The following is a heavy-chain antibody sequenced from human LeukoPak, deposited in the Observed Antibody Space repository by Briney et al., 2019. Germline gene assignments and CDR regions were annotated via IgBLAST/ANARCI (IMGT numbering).Heavy chain of an antibody. J-gene: IGHJ6*03. D-gene: IGHD3/OR15-3a*01. V-gene: IGHV1-8*01. CDR3: ASALSWTTESSYYMDV. CDR2: MNPNSGNT. CDR1: GYTFNRYD. Sequence: GASVKVSCKASGYTFNRYDINWGRQATGQGLEWMGWMNPNSGNTGYAQKFQGRATMTKNNSITTVYMELSSLRSEETAVYYCASALSWTTESSYYMDVWGKGTTVTVSS.